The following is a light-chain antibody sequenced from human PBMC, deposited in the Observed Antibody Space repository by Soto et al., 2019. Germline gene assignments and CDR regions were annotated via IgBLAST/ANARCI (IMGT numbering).Light chain of an antibody. V-gene: IGKV3-20*01. CDR1: QSVANN. Sequence: DIVMTQSPATLSVSPGERATLSCRASQSVANNVAWYQQKPGQPPRLLIYGASNRATGIPDRFSGSGSGTDFTLTISRLEPEDFAVYYCQKYGSSGTFGQGTKVDIK. CDR2: GAS. CDR3: QKYGSSGT. J-gene: IGKJ1*01.